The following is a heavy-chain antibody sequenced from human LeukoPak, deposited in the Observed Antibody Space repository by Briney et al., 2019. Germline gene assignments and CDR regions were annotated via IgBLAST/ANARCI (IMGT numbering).Heavy chain of an antibody. Sequence: SETLSLTCTVSGGSISSSTYYWSWIRQPPGKGLEWIGEINHSGSTNYNPSLKSRVTISVDTSKNQFSLKLSSVTAADTAVYYCARLGYCSSTSCYTHYYGMDVWGQGTTVTVSS. CDR1: GGSISSSTYY. D-gene: IGHD2-2*02. CDR2: INHSGST. V-gene: IGHV4-39*07. CDR3: ARLGYCSSTSCYTHYYGMDV. J-gene: IGHJ6*02.